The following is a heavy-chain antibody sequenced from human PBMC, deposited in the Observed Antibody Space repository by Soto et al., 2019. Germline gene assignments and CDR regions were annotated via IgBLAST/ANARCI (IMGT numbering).Heavy chain of an antibody. CDR2: ISGSGGST. Sequence: HPGGSLRLSCAASGFTFSIYAMSWVRHAPGKGLEWVSAISGSGGSTYYADSVKGRFTISRDNSKNTLYLQMNSLRAEDTAVYYCAKDHEITMVRGVILCWFDPWGQGTLVTVSS. D-gene: IGHD3-10*01. V-gene: IGHV3-23*01. CDR3: AKDHEITMVRGVILCWFDP. CDR1: GFTFSIYA. J-gene: IGHJ5*02.